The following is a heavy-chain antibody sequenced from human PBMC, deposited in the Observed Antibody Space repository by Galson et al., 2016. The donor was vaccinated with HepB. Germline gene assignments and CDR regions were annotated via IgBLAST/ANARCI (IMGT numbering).Heavy chain of an antibody. Sequence: ETLSLTCTVSGASISGYYWSWIRQSPGKGLEWIGYISYSGSSNYNPSLKSRVTMSIDKSKNQFSLKLSSVTAADTAVYFCARLKGYYDGRSYYQDFDYWGQGTLVTVSS. J-gene: IGHJ4*02. CDR2: ISYSGSS. V-gene: IGHV4-59*08. D-gene: IGHD3-22*01. CDR1: GASISGYY. CDR3: ARLKGYYDGRSYYQDFDY.